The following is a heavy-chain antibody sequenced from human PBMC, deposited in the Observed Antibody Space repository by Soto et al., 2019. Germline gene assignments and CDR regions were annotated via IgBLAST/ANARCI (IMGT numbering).Heavy chain of an antibody. V-gene: IGHV1-3*01. CDR3: ASRKGAVAAAGSRAQYAFDI. Sequence: GASVKVSCKASGYTFTSYAMHWLRQAPGKRLEWMGWINAGNGNTKYSQKFQGRVTITRDTSASTAYMELSSLRSEDTAVYYCASRKGAVAAAGSRAQYAFDIWGQGTMVTVSS. D-gene: IGHD6-13*01. J-gene: IGHJ3*02. CDR2: INAGNGNT. CDR1: GYTFTSYA.